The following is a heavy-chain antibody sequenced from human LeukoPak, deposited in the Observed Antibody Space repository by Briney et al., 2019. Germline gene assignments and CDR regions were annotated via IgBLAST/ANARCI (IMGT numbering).Heavy chain of an antibody. Sequence: SETLSLTCTASGGSISSGDYYWSGTRQPPGKGPEWIGYIYYSGSTYYNPSLKSRVTISVDTSKNQFSLKLSSVTAADTAVYYCARRRKQEAGFDYWGQGTLVTVSS. J-gene: IGHJ4*02. CDR1: GGSISSGDYY. D-gene: IGHD6-13*01. V-gene: IGHV4-30-4*01. CDR2: IYYSGST. CDR3: ARRRKQEAGFDY.